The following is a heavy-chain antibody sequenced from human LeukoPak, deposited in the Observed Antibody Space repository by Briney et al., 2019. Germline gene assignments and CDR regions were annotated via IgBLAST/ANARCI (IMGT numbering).Heavy chain of an antibody. CDR1: GFTFSSYW. CDR3: ARYYYDFWSGLLDY. J-gene: IGHJ4*02. V-gene: IGHV3-7*01. D-gene: IGHD3-3*01. CDR2: IKQDGSEK. Sequence: GGSLRLSCAASGFTFSSYWMSWVRQAPGKGLEWVANIKQDGSEKYYVDSVKGRFTISRDNAKNSLYLQMNSLRAEDTAVYYCARYYYDFWSGLLDYWGQGTLVTVSS.